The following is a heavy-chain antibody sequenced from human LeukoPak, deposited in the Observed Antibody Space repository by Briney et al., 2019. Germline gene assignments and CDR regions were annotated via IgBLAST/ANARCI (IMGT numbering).Heavy chain of an antibody. J-gene: IGHJ3*02. V-gene: IGHV4-59*01. CDR2: IYYSGST. Sequence: SETLSLTCTVSGGSISSYYWSWIWQPPGKGLEWIGYIYYSGSTNYNPSLKSRVTISVDTSKNQFSLKLSSVTAADTAVYYCAREEDTLDAFDIWGQGTMVTVSS. D-gene: IGHD2-15*01. CDR3: AREEDTLDAFDI. CDR1: GGSISSYY.